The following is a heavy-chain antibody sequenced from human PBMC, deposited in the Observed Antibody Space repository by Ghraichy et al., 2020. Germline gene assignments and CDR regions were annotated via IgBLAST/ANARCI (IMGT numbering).Heavy chain of an antibody. CDR3: ARTGSGWYPVASSFDY. V-gene: IGHV4-39*01. Sequence: SETLSLTCTVSGGSISSSSYYWGWIRQPPGKGLEWIGSIYYSGSTYYNPSLKSRVTISVDTSKNQFSLKLSSVTAADTAVYYCARTGSGWYPVASSFDYWGQGTLVTVSS. D-gene: IGHD6-19*01. CDR1: GGSISSSSYY. CDR2: IYYSGST. J-gene: IGHJ4*02.